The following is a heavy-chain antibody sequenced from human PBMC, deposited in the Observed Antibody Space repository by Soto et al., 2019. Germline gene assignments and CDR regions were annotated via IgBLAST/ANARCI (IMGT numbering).Heavy chain of an antibody. V-gene: IGHV4-34*01. CDR1: GGSFSGYY. Sequence: SETLSLTCAVYGGSFSGYYWSWIRQPPGKGLEWIGEINHSGSTNYNPSLKSRVTISVDTSKNQFSLKLSSVTAADTAVYYCERGYYATLGDYWGQGTLVTVS. D-gene: IGHD3-16*01. CDR3: ERGYYATLGDY. CDR2: INHSGST. J-gene: IGHJ4*02.